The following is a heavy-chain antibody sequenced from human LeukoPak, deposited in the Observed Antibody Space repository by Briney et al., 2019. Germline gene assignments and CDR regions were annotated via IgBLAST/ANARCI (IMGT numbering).Heavy chain of an antibody. CDR2: IYYSGST. V-gene: IGHV4-59*12. CDR1: GGSISSYY. J-gene: IGHJ5*02. D-gene: IGHD3-22*01. CDR3: ASLHYYDSSGYH. Sequence: SETLSLTCTVSGGSISSYYWSWIRQPPGKGLEWIGSIYYSGSTYYNPSLKSRVTISVDTSKNQFSLKLSSVTAADTAVYYCASLHYYDSSGYHWGQGTLVTVSS.